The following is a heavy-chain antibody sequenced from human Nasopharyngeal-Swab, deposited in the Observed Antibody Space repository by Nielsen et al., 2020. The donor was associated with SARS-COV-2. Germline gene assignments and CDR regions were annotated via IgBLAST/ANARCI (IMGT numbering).Heavy chain of an antibody. J-gene: IGHJ4*02. D-gene: IGHD6-19*01. CDR3: ARGPTPSDNSAFLRD. CDR1: GFVFSTYW. V-gene: IGHV3-74*01. CDR2: ISTDGTIA. Sequence: GGSLRLSCAASGFVFSTYWMHWVRQSPGKGLVRVSAISTDGTIAYCAGSERGRFTISRDNAKSTVYLHVGSLTADDTAIYYCARGPTPSDNSAFLRDWGQGILVTVSS.